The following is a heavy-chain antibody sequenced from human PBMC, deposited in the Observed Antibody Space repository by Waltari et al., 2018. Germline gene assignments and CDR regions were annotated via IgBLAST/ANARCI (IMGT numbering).Heavy chain of an antibody. D-gene: IGHD3-22*01. V-gene: IGHV1-46*01. CDR3: ARGYPYYYDSKDGMDF. CDR2: INPRGGST. J-gene: IGHJ6*02. Sequence: QVQRVQAGAEVKKPGASVKVSCKASGDTCTSYYMHWVRQAPGQWLEWMGIINPRGGSTSYAQKFQGSVTMTRDTATSTVYMELSSLRSEDTAVYYCARGYPYYYDSKDGMDFWGQGTTVTVSS. CDR1: GDTCTSYY.